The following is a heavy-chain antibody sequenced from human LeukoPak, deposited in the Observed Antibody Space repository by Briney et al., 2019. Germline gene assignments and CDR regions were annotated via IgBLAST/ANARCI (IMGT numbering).Heavy chain of an antibody. J-gene: IGHJ4*02. CDR2: IYYSGST. CDR3: AGSITIFGVVDY. V-gene: IGHV4-59*01. Sequence: PSETLSLICTVSGGSISSYYWSWIRQPPGKGLEWIGYIYYSGSTNYNPSLKSRVTISVDTSKNQFSLKLSSVTAADTAVYYCAGSITIFGVVDYWGQGTLVTVSS. D-gene: IGHD3-3*01. CDR1: GGSISSYY.